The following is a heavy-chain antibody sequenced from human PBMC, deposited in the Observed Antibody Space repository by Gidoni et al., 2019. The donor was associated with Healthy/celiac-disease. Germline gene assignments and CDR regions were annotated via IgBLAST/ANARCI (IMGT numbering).Heavy chain of an antibody. V-gene: IGHV1-69*04. Sequence: QVQLVQSGAEVKKPGSSVKVSCKASGGTFSSYAISWVRQAPGQGLEWMGRITPILGIANYAQKFQGRVTITADKSTSTAYMELSSLRSEDTAVYYCARDLSGGSEKDTAMVTGVDYWGQGTLVTVSS. J-gene: IGHJ4*02. CDR2: ITPILGIA. CDR3: ARDLSGGSEKDTAMVTGVDY. CDR1: GGTFSSYA. D-gene: IGHD5-18*01.